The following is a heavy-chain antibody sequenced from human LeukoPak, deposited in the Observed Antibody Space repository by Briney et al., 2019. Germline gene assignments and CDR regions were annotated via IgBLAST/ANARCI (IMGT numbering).Heavy chain of an antibody. J-gene: IGHJ6*03. V-gene: IGHV4-39*01. CDR3: ATTTLTLGYYYYYMAV. CDR1: GGSISTSGYY. CDR2: IYHSGST. Sequence: SETLSLTCALSGGSISTSGYYWGWIRQPPGEGLEWIGSIYHSGSTYYNPSLKSRVTISVDTSKNQFSLKLNSVTAADTAVYYCATTTLTLGYYYYYMAVWDRGTTVTVSS. D-gene: IGHD4-17*01.